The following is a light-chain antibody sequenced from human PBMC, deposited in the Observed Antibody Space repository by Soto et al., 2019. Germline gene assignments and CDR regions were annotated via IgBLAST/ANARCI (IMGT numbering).Light chain of an antibody. Sequence: QSALTQPRSVSGSPGQSVTISCTGASSDFGGFNYVSWYQHHPGRAPKLMIYDVTKRPSGVPDRFSGFKSGNTASLTISGLQAEDEADYCCSAYAGTYVVFGGGTMLTVL. CDR2: DVT. CDR3: SAYAGTYVV. CDR1: SSDFGGFNY. J-gene: IGLJ2*01. V-gene: IGLV2-11*02.